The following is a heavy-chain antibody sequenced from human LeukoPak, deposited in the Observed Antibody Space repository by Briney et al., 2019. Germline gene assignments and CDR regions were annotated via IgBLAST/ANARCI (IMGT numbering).Heavy chain of an antibody. CDR3: ARAGRHTEDAFDI. CDR1: GGSISSGGYS. J-gene: IGHJ3*02. D-gene: IGHD1-26*01. CDR2: IYHSGST. V-gene: IGHV4-30-2*01. Sequence: SQTLSLTCAVSGGSISSGGYSWSWIRQPPGKGLEWIGYIYHSGSTYYNPSLKSRVTISVDRSKNQFSLKLSSVTAADTAVYYCARAGRHTEDAFDIWGQGTMVTVSS.